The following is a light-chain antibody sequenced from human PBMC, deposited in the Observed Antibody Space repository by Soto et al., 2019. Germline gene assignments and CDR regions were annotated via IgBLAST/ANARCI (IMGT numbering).Light chain of an antibody. J-gene: IGKJ2*01. CDR3: QQYGISQNT. V-gene: IGKV3-20*01. CDR2: GAS. Sequence: ETVMTQSPGTLSLSPGERATLSCRASQSVSSGYLAWYQQKPGQAPRLLIFGASNRATGIPDRFTGSGSETDFTLTISRLEPEVFAVYYCQQYGISQNTFGQGTKLEIK. CDR1: QSVSSGY.